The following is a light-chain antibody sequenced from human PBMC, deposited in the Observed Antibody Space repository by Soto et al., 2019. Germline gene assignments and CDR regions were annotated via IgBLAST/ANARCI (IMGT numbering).Light chain of an antibody. J-gene: IGKJ2*01. CDR3: QQYDSIPYT. V-gene: IGKV1-5*03. Sequence: DIQMTQSPSTLSASVRDRVTITYLASQTINSWLAWYQQRPGKAPRLLIYKASTLESGVPSRFSGSGSGTEFTLTISTLQPDDFATYYCQQYDSIPYTFGQGTKLDIK. CDR2: KAS. CDR1: QTINSW.